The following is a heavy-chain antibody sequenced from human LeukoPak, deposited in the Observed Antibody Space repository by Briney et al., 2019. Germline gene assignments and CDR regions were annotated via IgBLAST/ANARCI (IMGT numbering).Heavy chain of an antibody. CDR3: ARDYSSSWYRGGYYYYYYMDV. CDR2: IYTSGST. D-gene: IGHD6-13*01. J-gene: IGHJ6*03. CDR1: GGSISSYY. Sequence: PSETLSLTCTVSGGSISSYYWSWIRQPAGKGLEWIGRIYTSGSTNYNPSLKSRVTTSVDTSKNQFSLKLSSVTAADTAVYYCARDYSSSWYRGGYYYYYYMDVWGKGTTVTVSS. V-gene: IGHV4-4*07.